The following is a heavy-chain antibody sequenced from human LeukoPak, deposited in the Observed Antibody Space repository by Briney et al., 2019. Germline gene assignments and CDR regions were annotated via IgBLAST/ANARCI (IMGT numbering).Heavy chain of an antibody. V-gene: IGHV4-39*01. CDR2: IYYSGST. CDR1: GGSISSSSYY. CDR3: ARLYGSGKPYYYHYMDV. Sequence: SETLSLTCTVSGGSISSSSYYWGWIRQPPGKGLEWIGSIYYSGSTYHNPSLKSRVTMSVDTSKIQFSLKLSSVTAADTAVYYCARLYGSGKPYYYHYMDVWGKGTTVTVSS. D-gene: IGHD3-10*01. J-gene: IGHJ6*03.